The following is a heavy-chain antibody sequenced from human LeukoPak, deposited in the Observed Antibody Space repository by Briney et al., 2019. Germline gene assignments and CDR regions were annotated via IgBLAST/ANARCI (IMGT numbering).Heavy chain of an antibody. Sequence: GGSLRLSCAASGFTFSTYAMHWVRQVPGKGLEWVAVISYDGSNKFYADSVKGRFTISRDNSKNTLYLQMNSLRAEDTAVYYCARDPLSSNSWYNFDYWGQGTLVTVSS. CDR1: GFTFSTYA. CDR2: ISYDGSNK. J-gene: IGHJ4*02. D-gene: IGHD6-13*01. CDR3: ARDPLSSNSWYNFDY. V-gene: IGHV3-30-3*01.